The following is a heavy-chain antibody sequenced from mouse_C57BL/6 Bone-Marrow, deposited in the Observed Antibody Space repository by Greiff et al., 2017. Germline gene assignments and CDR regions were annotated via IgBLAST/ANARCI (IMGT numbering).Heavy chain of an antibody. D-gene: IGHD3-1*01. CDR1: GFNIKNTY. CDR2: IDPANGNT. Sequence: EVQRVESVAELVRPGASVKFSCTASGFNIKNTYMHWVKQRPEQGLEWIGRIDPANGNTKYAPKFQGKATITADTSSNTAYLQLSSLTSEHTAFYYGASREAMDYWGQGTSVTVSS. V-gene: IGHV14-3*01. J-gene: IGHJ4*01. CDR3: ASREAMDY.